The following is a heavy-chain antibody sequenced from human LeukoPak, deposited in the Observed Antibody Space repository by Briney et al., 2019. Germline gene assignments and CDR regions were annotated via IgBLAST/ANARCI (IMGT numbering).Heavy chain of an antibody. Sequence: PGGSLRLSCAASGFTFSSYTINWVRQAPGKGLEWIGSIYYSGSTYYNPSLKSRVTISVDTSKNQFSLKLSSVTAADTAVYYCARQSVVVVAAMFYFDYWGQGTLVTVSS. J-gene: IGHJ4*02. D-gene: IGHD2-15*01. CDR1: GFTFSSYTIN. CDR2: IYYSGST. CDR3: ARQSVVVVAAMFYFDY. V-gene: IGHV4-39*01.